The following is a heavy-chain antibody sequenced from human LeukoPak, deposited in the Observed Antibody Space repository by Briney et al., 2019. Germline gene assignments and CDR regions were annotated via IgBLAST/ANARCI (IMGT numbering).Heavy chain of an antibody. Sequence: SETLCHTCTVSGGSMSTYYWNWIRQSPGKGLEWIGYIDETGSTNYNPSLKSRVTISSSTSKNQFSLILRSVTAADTAVYYCARDSSRTSLNWFGPWGQGTVVIVSS. CDR3: ARDSSRTSLNWFGP. V-gene: IGHV4-59*01. J-gene: IGHJ5*02. CDR1: GGSMSTYY. CDR2: IDETGST. D-gene: IGHD2-2*01.